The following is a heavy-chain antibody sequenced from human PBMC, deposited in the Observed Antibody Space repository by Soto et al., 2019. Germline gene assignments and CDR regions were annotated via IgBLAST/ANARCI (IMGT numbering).Heavy chain of an antibody. V-gene: IGHV4-34*01. J-gene: IGHJ5*02. D-gene: IGHD5-18*01. CDR2: INHSGST. CDR1: GGSFSGYY. CDR3: ARGTARGYYNWFDP. Sequence: PSETLSLTCAVYGGSFSGYYWSWIRQPPGKGLEWIGEINHSGSTNYNPSLKSRVTISVDTSKNQFSLKLSSVTAADTAVYYCARGTARGYYNWFDPWGQGTLVTVPQ.